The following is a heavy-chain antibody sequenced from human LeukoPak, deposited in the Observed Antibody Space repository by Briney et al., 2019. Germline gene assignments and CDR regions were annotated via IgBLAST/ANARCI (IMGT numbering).Heavy chain of an antibody. V-gene: IGHV1-2*02. CDR2: INPNSGGT. Sequence: ASVKVSCKASGYTFTGYYMHWVRQAPGQGLEWMGWINPNSGGTNYAQKFQGRVTMTRDTSISTAYMELSRLRSDDTAVYYCARDAVLYSSSWYGDYFDYWGQGTLVTVSS. J-gene: IGHJ4*02. CDR3: ARDAVLYSSSWYGDYFDY. CDR1: GYTFTGYY. D-gene: IGHD6-13*01.